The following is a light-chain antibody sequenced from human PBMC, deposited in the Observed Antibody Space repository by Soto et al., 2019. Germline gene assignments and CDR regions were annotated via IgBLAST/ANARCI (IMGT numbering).Light chain of an antibody. CDR2: GAS. J-gene: IGKJ1*01. Sequence: EIVMTQSAGTLSLSPGERATLSCRASQSVSSYLAWYQQKPGQAPRLLIYGASNRATGIPDRFSGSGSGTDFTLTISRLEPEDFAVYYCQQNGSSGTFGQGTKVDIK. V-gene: IGKV3-20*01. CDR3: QQNGSSGT. CDR1: QSVSSY.